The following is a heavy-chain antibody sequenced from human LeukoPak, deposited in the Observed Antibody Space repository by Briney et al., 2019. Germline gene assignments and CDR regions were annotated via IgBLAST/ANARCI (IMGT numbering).Heavy chain of an antibody. CDR1: GILVSSNY. CDR2: IDSTGST. Sequence: GGSLRLSCVASGILVSSNYMSWVRQAPGKGLEWVSSIDSTGSTYYADSVKGRFTISRDNSRNTLYLQMNSPRVEDTAVYYCARRERLGYSYGRGTLDIWGQGTMVTVSS. CDR3: ARRERLGYSYGRGTLDI. V-gene: IGHV3-66*01. D-gene: IGHD5-18*01. J-gene: IGHJ3*02.